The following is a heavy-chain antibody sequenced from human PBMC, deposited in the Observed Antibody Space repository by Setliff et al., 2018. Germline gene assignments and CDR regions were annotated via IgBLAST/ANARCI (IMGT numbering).Heavy chain of an antibody. CDR3: ARAGPTVTFFRVLVISWWDP. CDR1: GGSISSSSYY. CDR2: IYYSGST. Sequence: SETLSLTCTVSGGSISSSSYYWGWIRQPPGKGLEWIGSIYYSGSTYYNPSPKSRVTISVDTSKNQFSLKLSSVTAADTATYYCARAGPTVTFFRVLVISWWDPWGQGSLVTVSS. D-gene: IGHD3-3*01. V-gene: IGHV4-39*07. J-gene: IGHJ5*02.